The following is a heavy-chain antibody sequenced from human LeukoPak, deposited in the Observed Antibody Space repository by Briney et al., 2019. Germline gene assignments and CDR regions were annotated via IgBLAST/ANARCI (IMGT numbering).Heavy chain of an antibody. V-gene: IGHV3-21*01. CDR1: GFTFSSFA. CDR2: ISSSSSYI. CDR3: ARGLPFDY. Sequence: GGSLRLSCAASGFTFSSFAMSWVRQAPGKGLEWVSSISSSSSYIYYADSVKGRFTISRDNAKNSLYLQMNSLRAEDTAVYYCARGLPFDYWGQGTLVTVSS. J-gene: IGHJ4*02.